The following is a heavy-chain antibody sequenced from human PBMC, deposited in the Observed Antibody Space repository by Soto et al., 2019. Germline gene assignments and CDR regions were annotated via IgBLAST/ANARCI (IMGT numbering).Heavy chain of an antibody. CDR3: ARDQGIAVAVFDY. CDR1: GGSFSSGGHY. V-gene: IGHV4-61*08. Sequence: SETLSLTCTVSGGSFSSGGHYWSWIRQHPGKGLEWIGYIYYSGSTNYNPSLKSRVTISVDTSKNQISLKLSSVTAADTAVYYCARDQGIAVAVFDYWGQGSLVTVSS. J-gene: IGHJ4*02. CDR2: IYYSGST. D-gene: IGHD6-19*01.